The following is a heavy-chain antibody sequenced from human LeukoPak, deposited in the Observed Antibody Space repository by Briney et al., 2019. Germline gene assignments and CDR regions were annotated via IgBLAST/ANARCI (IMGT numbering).Heavy chain of an antibody. V-gene: IGHV1-24*01. Sequence: ASVKVSCKASGGTFSSYAISWVRQAPGQGLEWMGGFDPEDGETIYAQKFQGRVTMTEDTSTDTAYMELSSLRSEDTAVYYCGTDRYGGGLDYWGQGTLVTVSS. D-gene: IGHD4-23*01. J-gene: IGHJ4*02. CDR1: GGTFSSYA. CDR3: GTDRYGGGLDY. CDR2: FDPEDGET.